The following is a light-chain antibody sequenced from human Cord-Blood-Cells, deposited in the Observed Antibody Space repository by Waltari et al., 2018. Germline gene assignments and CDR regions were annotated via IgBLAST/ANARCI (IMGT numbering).Light chain of an antibody. CDR2: AAS. Sequence: DIQTTQSPSSLSASVGDSLTITCRASQIISSYLNWYQQKPGQAPKLLIYAASSWQSGVPARFSGSGSGTDFTLTISSLQPEDVATYYCQQNYSTPITFGQGTKLEIK. J-gene: IGKJ2*01. CDR3: QQNYSTPIT. V-gene: IGKV1-39*01. CDR1: QIISSY.